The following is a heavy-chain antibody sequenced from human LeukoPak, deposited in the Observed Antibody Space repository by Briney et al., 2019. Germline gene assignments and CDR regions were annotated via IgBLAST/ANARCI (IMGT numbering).Heavy chain of an antibody. CDR3: AKGGWLEY. Sequence: QPGGSLRLSCEASGFTFINYGMSWVRQAPGKGLEWVSGLSGSGGNTYYADSAKGRFTISRDDSKNTLYLQMNSLRAEDTAVYYCAKGGWLEYWGQGTLVTVSS. V-gene: IGHV3-23*01. CDR1: GFTFINYG. CDR2: LSGSGGNT. D-gene: IGHD5-24*01. J-gene: IGHJ4*02.